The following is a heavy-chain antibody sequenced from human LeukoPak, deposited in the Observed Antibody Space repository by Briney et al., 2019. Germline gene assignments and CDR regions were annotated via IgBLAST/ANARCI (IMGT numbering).Heavy chain of an antibody. CDR2: ISYDGSNK. Sequence: PGGSLRLSCAASGFSFSSYSMHWVRQAPGKGLEWVAVISYDGSNKYYADSVKGRFTISRDNSKSTLYLQMNNLRAEDTAVYYCARGTVTIVGEDWFDPWGQGTLVTVSS. J-gene: IGHJ5*02. V-gene: IGHV3-30-3*01. D-gene: IGHD4-17*01. CDR3: ARGTVTIVGEDWFDP. CDR1: GFSFSSYS.